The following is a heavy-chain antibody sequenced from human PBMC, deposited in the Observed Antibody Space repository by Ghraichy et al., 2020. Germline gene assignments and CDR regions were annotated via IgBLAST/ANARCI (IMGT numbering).Heavy chain of an antibody. CDR1: GFTFSSYW. CDR2: INSDVSST. D-gene: IGHD4-11*01. V-gene: IGHV3-74*01. J-gene: IGHJ5*02. Sequence: GESLRLSCAASGFTFSSYWMHWVRQAPGRGLVWVSRINSDVSSTTYADSVKGRFTISRDNAKNTLYLQMNSLRAEDTAVYYCARGRYSNYWFDPWGQGTLVTVSS. CDR3: ARGRYSNYWFDP.